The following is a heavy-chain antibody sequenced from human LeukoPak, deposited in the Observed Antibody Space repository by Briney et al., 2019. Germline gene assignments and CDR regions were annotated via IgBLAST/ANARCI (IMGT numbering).Heavy chain of an antibody. J-gene: IGHJ5*02. CDR3: ARVLRFLEFRFDP. CDR1: GGSISSGGYY. Sequence: PSQTLSLTCTVSGGSISSGGYYWSWIRQHPGKGLEWIGYIYYSGSTYYNPSLESRVTISVDTSKNQFSLKLSSVTAADTAVYYCARVLRFLEFRFDPWGQGTLVTVSS. D-gene: IGHD3-3*01. V-gene: IGHV4-31*03. CDR2: IYYSGST.